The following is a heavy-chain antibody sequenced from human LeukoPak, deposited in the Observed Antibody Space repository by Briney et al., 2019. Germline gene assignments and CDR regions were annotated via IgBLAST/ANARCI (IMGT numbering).Heavy chain of an antibody. J-gene: IGHJ4*02. D-gene: IGHD3-22*01. CDR2: IIPILGIA. CDR1: GGTFSSYA. V-gene: IGHV1-69*04. CDR3: ARDKFGYYDSSGYYTLGY. Sequence: SVKVSCKASGGTFSSYAISWVRQAPGQGLEWMGRIIPILGIANYAQKFQGRVTVTADKSTSTAYMELSSLRSEDTAVYYCARDKFGYYDSSGYYTLGYWGQGTLVTVSS.